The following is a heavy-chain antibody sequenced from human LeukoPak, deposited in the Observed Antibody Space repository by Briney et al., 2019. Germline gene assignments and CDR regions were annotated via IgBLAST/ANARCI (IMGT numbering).Heavy chain of an antibody. J-gene: IGHJ2*01. V-gene: IGHV3-23*01. CDR2: ISGSGGGT. Sequence: GGSLRLSCAASGFTFRSYWMAWVRQAPGKGLEWVSGISGSGGGTYNADSVKGRFTISRDNSKNTLYLQMNSLRAEDTAVYYCAKNGVNYWYFDLWGRGTLVTVSS. CDR3: AKNGVNYWYFDL. D-gene: IGHD2-8*01. CDR1: GFTFRSYW.